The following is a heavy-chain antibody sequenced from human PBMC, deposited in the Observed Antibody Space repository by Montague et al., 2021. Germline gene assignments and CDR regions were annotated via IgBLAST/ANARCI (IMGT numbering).Heavy chain of an antibody. V-gene: IGHV3-53*01. CDR1: GFAVSDRY. CDR3: VRETDWTFDV. D-gene: IGHD3-9*01. CDR2: IYLGGAT. J-gene: IGHJ3*01. Sequence: SLRLSCAASGFAVSDRYMDWLRQSPGKGPEWVADIYLGGATYYRDSVQGRFTISRDHVKNTLYLQMNSLRVEDTATYYCVRETDWTFDVWGQGTVVTVSS.